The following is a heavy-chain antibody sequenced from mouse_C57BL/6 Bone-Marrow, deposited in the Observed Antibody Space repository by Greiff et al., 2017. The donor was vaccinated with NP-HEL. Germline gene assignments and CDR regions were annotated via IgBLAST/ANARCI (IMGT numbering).Heavy chain of an antibody. V-gene: IGHV1-81*01. CDR1: GYTFTSYG. J-gene: IGHJ4*01. CDR2: IYPRSGNT. CDR3: ARRDYGSSYRGDRDYYAMDY. Sequence: VQLQQSGAELARPGASVKLSCKASGYTFTSYGISWVKQRTGQGLEWIGEIYPRSGNTYYNEKFKGKATLTADKSSSTAYMELRSLTSEDSAVYICARRDYGSSYRGDRDYYAMDYWGQGTSVTVSA. D-gene: IGHD1-1*01.